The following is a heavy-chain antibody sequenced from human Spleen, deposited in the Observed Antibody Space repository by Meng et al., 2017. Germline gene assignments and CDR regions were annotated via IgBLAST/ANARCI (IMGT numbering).Heavy chain of an antibody. J-gene: IGHJ5*02. V-gene: IGHV4-31*01. CDR3: ARVDYDFWSGSTNWFDP. D-gene: IGHD3-3*01. Sequence: SETLSLTCTVSGGSISSGGYYWSWIRQHPGKGLEWIGYIYYSGSTYYNPSLKSLVTISVDTSKNQFSLKLSSVTAADTAVYYWARVDYDFWSGSTNWFDPWGQGTLVTVSS. CDR1: GGSISSGGYY. CDR2: IYYSGST.